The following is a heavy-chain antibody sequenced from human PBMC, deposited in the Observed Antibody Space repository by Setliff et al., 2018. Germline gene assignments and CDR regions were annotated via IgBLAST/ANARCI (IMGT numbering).Heavy chain of an antibody. Sequence: ASVKVSCKASGYTFTGYYMHWVRQAPGQGLEWMRWINPNSGGTNYAQKFQGRVTMTRDTSISTAYMELSRLRSDNTAVYYCAREIRVVVPAAPRYYGMDVWGQGTTVT. V-gene: IGHV1-2*02. CDR2: INPNSGGT. CDR3: AREIRVVVPAAPRYYGMDV. CDR1: GYTFTGYY. J-gene: IGHJ6*02. D-gene: IGHD2-2*01.